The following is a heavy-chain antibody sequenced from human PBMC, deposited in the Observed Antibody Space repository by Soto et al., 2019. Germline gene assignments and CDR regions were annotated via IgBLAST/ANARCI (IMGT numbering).Heavy chain of an antibody. Sequence: SEALSLTSSISGRPISNSSYYRGWIRHPPGKGLEWIGSIYYSGSTYYNPSLKSRVTISVDTSKNQFSLKLSSVTAADTAVYYCARHGGSGYDYFDYWGQGTQVTVS. CDR3: ARHGGSGYDYFDY. CDR2: IYYSGST. D-gene: IGHD5-12*01. V-gene: IGHV4-39*01. J-gene: IGHJ4*02. CDR1: GRPISNSSYY.